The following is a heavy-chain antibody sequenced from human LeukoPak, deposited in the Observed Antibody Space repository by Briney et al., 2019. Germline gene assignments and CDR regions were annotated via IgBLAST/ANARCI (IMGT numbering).Heavy chain of an antibody. D-gene: IGHD4-17*01. J-gene: IGHJ4*02. CDR2: INWNGGST. V-gene: IGHV3-20*04. CDR3: ASLRGDYVVNDFDY. CDR1: GFTFDDYG. Sequence: GGSLRLSCAASGFTFDDYGMSWVRQAPGKGREWVSCINWNGGSTGYADSVKGRFTISRDNAKNSLYLQMNSLRAEDTALYYCASLRGDYVVNDFDYWGQGTLVTVSS.